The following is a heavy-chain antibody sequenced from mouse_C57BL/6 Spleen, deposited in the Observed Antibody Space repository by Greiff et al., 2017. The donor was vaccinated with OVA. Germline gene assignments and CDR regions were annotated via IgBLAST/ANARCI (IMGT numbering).Heavy chain of an antibody. D-gene: IGHD3-1*01. V-gene: IGHV1-64*01. CDR1: GYTFTSYL. CDR3: ADARATTWFAY. J-gene: IGHJ3*01. Sequence: VQLQQPGAELVKPGASVKLSCKASGYTFTSYLMHWVKQRPGQGLEWIGMIHPNSGSTNYNEKFKSKATLTVDKSSSTAYMQLSSLTSEDSAVYCWADARATTWFAYWGQGTLVTVSA. CDR2: IHPNSGST.